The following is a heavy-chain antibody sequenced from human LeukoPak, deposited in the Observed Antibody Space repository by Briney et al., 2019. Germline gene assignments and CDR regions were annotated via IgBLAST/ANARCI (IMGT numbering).Heavy chain of an antibody. D-gene: IGHD2-2*01. CDR2: IKSRADGGTT. V-gene: IGHV3-15*01. Sequence: GGSLRLSCAASGFTFINAWMSWVRQAPGKGLEWVGRIKSRADGGTTDYAAPVKGRFSISRDDSKNTLYLQMNSLKTEDTALYYCTTERYYALAYWGQGTPVTVSS. J-gene: IGHJ4*02. CDR1: GFTFINAW. CDR3: TTERYYALAY.